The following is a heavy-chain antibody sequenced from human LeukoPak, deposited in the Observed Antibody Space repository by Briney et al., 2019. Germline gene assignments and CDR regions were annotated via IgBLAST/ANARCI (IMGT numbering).Heavy chain of an antibody. Sequence: PGGSLRLSCAASGFTFSSYAMNWVRQAPGKGLEWVLGISGSGGSTYSADSVKGRFTISRDNSKNTLYLQMNSLRADDTAVYYCARGVFGTMIRGVFDPWGQGTLVTVSS. J-gene: IGHJ5*02. D-gene: IGHD3-10*01. CDR1: GFTFSSYA. CDR3: ARGVFGTMIRGVFDP. V-gene: IGHV3-23*01. CDR2: ISGSGGST.